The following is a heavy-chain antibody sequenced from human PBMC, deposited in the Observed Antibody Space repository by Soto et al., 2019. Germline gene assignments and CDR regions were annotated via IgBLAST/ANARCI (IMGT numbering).Heavy chain of an antibody. Sequence: PSETLSLTCTVSGGSISSGGYWSWIRQHPGKGLEWIGYIYHSGTTYYNPSLKSRVTISVDRSKNQFSLKLSSVTAADTAVYYCARAHYGDYGYGMDVWGQGTTVTVSS. CDR3: ARAHYGDYGYGMDV. CDR2: IYHSGTT. CDR1: GGSISSGGY. J-gene: IGHJ6*02. V-gene: IGHV4-30-2*01. D-gene: IGHD4-17*01.